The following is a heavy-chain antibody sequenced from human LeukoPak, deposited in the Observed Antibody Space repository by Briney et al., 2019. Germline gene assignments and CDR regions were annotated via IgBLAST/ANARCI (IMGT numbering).Heavy chain of an antibody. Sequence: SETLSLTCAVSGGSISSGGYSWSWIRQPPGKGLEWIGYIYHSGSTYYNPSLKSRVTISVDRSKNQFSLKLSSVTAADTAVYYCAKHYYDTSGTPRYFDYWGQGTLVTVSS. CDR3: AKHYYDTSGTPRYFDY. CDR1: GGSISSGGYS. J-gene: IGHJ4*02. CDR2: IYHSGST. D-gene: IGHD3-22*01. V-gene: IGHV4-30-2*01.